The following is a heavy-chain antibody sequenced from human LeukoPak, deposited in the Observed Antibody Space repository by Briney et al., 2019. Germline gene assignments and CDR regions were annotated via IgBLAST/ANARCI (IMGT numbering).Heavy chain of an antibody. D-gene: IGHD6-13*01. Sequence: PSETLSLTCTVSGGSISSGGYYWSWIRQHPGKGLEWIGNIYYSGSTYYNPSLKSRVTISVDTSKNQFSLKLSSVTAADTAVYYCARDWAAAGGYYYYGMDVWGQGTTVTVSS. CDR3: ARDWAAAGGYYYYGMDV. J-gene: IGHJ6*02. CDR2: IYYSGST. V-gene: IGHV4-31*03. CDR1: GGSISSGGYY.